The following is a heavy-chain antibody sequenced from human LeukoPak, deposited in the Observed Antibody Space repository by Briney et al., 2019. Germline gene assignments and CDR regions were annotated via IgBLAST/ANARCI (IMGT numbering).Heavy chain of an antibody. CDR2: INHSGST. V-gene: IGHV4-34*01. Sequence: SETLSLTCAVYGGSFSGYYWSWIRQPPGKGLEWIGEINHSGSTNYNPSLKSRVIISVDTSKNQFSLKLSSVTAADTAVYYCARGPHLLWFGELYGYWGQGTLVTVSS. J-gene: IGHJ4*02. CDR1: GGSFSGYY. CDR3: ARGPHLLWFGELYGY. D-gene: IGHD3-10*01.